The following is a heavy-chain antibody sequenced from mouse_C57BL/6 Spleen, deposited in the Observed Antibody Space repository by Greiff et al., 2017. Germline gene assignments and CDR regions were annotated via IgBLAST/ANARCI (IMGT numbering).Heavy chain of an antibody. J-gene: IGHJ1*03. V-gene: IGHV1-64*01. CDR2: IHPNSGST. CDR1: GYTFTSYR. D-gene: IGHD1-1*01. Sequence: QVQLQQPGAELVKPGASVKLSCKASGYTFTSYRMHWVKQRPGQGLEWIGMIHPNSGSTNYNEKFKSKATLTVDKSSSTAYMQLSSLTSEDSAVYYCARRATVVATDWYFDVWGTGTTVTVSS. CDR3: ARRATVVATDWYFDV.